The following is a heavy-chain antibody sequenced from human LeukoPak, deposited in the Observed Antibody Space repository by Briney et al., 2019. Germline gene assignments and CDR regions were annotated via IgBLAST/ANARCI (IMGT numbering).Heavy chain of an antibody. J-gene: IGHJ4*02. CDR2: ISSSGSTI. Sequence: GGYLRLYCAASGFTFRRYEMNWVRQAPGKGLEWVSYISSSGSTIYYADSVKGRFTISRDNAKNSLYLQMNSLRAEDTAVYYCARETYYYGSGSYYFDYWGQGTLVTVSS. D-gene: IGHD3-10*01. CDR3: ARETYYYGSGSYYFDY. V-gene: IGHV3-48*03. CDR1: GFTFRRYE.